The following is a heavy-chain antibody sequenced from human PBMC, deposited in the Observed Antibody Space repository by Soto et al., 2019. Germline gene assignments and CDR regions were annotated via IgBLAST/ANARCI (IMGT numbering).Heavy chain of an antibody. CDR1: GGSISGTTHY. V-gene: IGHV4-39*01. Sequence: QLQLQESGPGLVKPSETLSLTCTVSGGSISGTTHYWGWIRQPPGKGLEWIGSFYYRGGPYYNPSLNSRAGVSGDTYTNQFSLRLSSVTAADTAVYFCTRRSALAAVPGKEDYHYYGMDVWGQGTTVTVSS. CDR3: TRRSALAAVPGKEDYHYYGMDV. D-gene: IGHD6-19*01. CDR2: FYYRGGP. J-gene: IGHJ6*02.